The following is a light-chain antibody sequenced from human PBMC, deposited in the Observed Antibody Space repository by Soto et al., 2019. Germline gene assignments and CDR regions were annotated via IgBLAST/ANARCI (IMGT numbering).Light chain of an antibody. CDR1: NSNIGSNT. CDR3: AACDDSLNGVV. V-gene: IGLV1-44*01. Sequence: QSVLTQPPSASGTPGQRVTISYSGSNSNIGSNTVNWYQQRPGTAPKLLIDSYNQRPSGVPDRFSGSKYGTSASLAISGLQSEEEADYYCAACDDSLNGVVFGGGTQLTVL. J-gene: IGLJ2*01. CDR2: SYN.